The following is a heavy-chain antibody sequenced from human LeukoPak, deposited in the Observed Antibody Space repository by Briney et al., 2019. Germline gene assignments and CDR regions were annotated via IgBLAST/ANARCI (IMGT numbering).Heavy chain of an antibody. V-gene: IGHV3-23*01. CDR3: AKGVRLWFAFYFDY. J-gene: IGHJ4*02. Sequence: GGSLRLSCAGSGFTLGSYAMSWVRQAPGKGLEWVSAISGNGYNTYYADSVKGRFTISRESSGNTLYLQMHNLRAEDTAVYYCAKGVRLWFAFYFDYWGQGTLVTVSS. D-gene: IGHD3-10*01. CDR1: GFTLGSYA. CDR2: ISGNGYNT.